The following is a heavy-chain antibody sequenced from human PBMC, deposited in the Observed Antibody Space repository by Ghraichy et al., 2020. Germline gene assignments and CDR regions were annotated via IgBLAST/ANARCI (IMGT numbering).Heavy chain of an antibody. CDR3: ATQGSSGWGYYYYYYMDV. V-gene: IGHV4-39*01. Sequence: SETLSLTCTVSGGSISSSSYYWGWIRQPPGKGLEWIGSIYYSGSTYYNPSLKSRVTISVDTSKNQFSLKLSSVTAADTAVYYCATQGSSGWGYYYYYYMDVWGKGTTVTVSS. CDR2: IYYSGST. D-gene: IGHD6-19*01. CDR1: GGSISSSSYY. J-gene: IGHJ6*03.